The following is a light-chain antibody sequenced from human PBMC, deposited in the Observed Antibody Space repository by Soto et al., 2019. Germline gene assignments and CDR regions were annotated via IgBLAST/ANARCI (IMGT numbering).Light chain of an antibody. V-gene: IGLV2-11*01. CDR2: DVI. CDR1: NSDVGGYNY. CDR3: CSYAGSYTYV. J-gene: IGLJ1*01. Sequence: QSVLTQPRSVSGSPGQSVTISCTGTNSDVGGYNYVSWYQQHPGTAPKLMIYDVIKRPSGVPDRFSGSKSGNTASLTISGLQAEDEADYFCCSYAGSYTYVFGTGTKVTVL.